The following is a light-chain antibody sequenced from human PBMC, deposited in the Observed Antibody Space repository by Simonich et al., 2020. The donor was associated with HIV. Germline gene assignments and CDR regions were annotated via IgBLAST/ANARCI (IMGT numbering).Light chain of an antibody. V-gene: IGLV2-14*03. CDR2: DVT. Sequence: QSALTQPASVSGSPGQSIAISCTGTSSDIGGYNFVSWYQPHPGKAPKLIIYDVTKRPPGVSNRFSGSKSGNTASLTISGLQAEDEANYYCSSYTSSSTVVFGGGTKLTVL. J-gene: IGLJ2*01. CDR1: SSDIGGYNF. CDR3: SSYTSSSTVV.